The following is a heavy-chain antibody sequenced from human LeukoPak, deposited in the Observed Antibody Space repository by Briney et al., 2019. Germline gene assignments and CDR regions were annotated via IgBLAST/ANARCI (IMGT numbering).Heavy chain of an antibody. CDR3: ARTLSIAGAGLFDY. D-gene: IGHD6-19*01. CDR1: GGSFSGYY. V-gene: IGHV4-34*01. CDR2: INHSGST. J-gene: IGHJ4*02. Sequence: SETLSLTCAVYGGSFSGYYWSWIRQPPGKGLEWIGEINHSGSTYYNPSLKSRVTISVDTSKNQFSLKLSSVTAADTAVYYCARTLSIAGAGLFDYWGQGTLVTVSS.